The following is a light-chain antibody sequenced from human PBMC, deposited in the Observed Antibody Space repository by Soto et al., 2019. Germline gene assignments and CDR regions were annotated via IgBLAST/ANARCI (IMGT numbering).Light chain of an antibody. CDR2: KVS. J-gene: IGKJ2*01. Sequence: DVVMTQSPLSLPVTLGQPASISCKSSQSLVYSDGNTYLTWFQQRPGQSPRRLIYKVSNRDSGXXXXXXXXGSGTDFTLKISSVEAEDVGVYYCLQGTLWPYTFGQGTKTGDQT. CDR3: LQGTLWPYT. V-gene: IGKV2-30*01. CDR1: QSLVYSDGNTY.